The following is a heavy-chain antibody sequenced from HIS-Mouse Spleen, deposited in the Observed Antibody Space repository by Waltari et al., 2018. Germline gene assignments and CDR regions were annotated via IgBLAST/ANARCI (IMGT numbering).Heavy chain of an antibody. J-gene: IGHJ4*02. Sequence: QVQLVQSGAEVKKPGASVKVSCKASGYTFTSYDINWVRQATGQGLEWMGWMNPISGNTGYAQKCQGRVTMTRNTSISTAYMELSSLRSEDTAVYYCARGHDYSNYFDYWGQGTLVTVSS. CDR2: MNPISGNT. V-gene: IGHV1-8*01. CDR3: ARGHDYSNYFDY. CDR1: GYTFTSYD. D-gene: IGHD4-4*01.